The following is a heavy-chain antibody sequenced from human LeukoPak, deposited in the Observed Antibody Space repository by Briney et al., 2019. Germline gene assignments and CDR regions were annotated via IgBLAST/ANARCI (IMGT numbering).Heavy chain of an antibody. D-gene: IGHD6-6*01. CDR2: ISWNSGSI. Sequence: GGSLRLSCAASGFTFDDYAMHWVRQAPGKGLEWVSGISWNSGSIGYADSVKGRFTISRDNAKNSLYLQMNSLRAEDTALYYCAKDTGSSSYYFDYWGQGTLVTVSP. J-gene: IGHJ4*02. CDR3: AKDTGSSSYYFDY. V-gene: IGHV3-9*01. CDR1: GFTFDDYA.